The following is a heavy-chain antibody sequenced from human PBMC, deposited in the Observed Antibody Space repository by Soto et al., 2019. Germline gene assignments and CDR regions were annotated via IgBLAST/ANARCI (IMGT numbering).Heavy chain of an antibody. CDR3: ASQQLVSFVDYYGMDV. Sequence: PSETLSLTCTVSGGSISSYYWSWIRQPAGKGLEWIGRIYTSGSTNYNPSLKGRVTMSVDTSKNQFSLKLSSVTAADTAVYYCASQQLVSFVDYYGMDVWGQGTTVTVSS. D-gene: IGHD6-13*01. CDR2: IYTSGST. J-gene: IGHJ6*02. CDR1: GGSISSYY. V-gene: IGHV4-4*07.